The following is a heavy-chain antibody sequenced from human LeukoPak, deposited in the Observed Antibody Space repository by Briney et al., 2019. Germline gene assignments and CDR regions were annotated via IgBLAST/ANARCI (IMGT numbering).Heavy chain of an antibody. Sequence: GGSLRLSCAASGFTFSSYSMNWVRQAPGKGLEWVSSISSSSSYIYYADSVKGRFTISRDNAKNSLYLQMNSLRAEDTAVYYCSGEAYYYDSSGYSFDYWGQGTLVTVSS. D-gene: IGHD3-22*01. CDR2: ISSSSSYI. J-gene: IGHJ4*02. CDR1: GFTFSSYS. CDR3: SGEAYYYDSSGYSFDY. V-gene: IGHV3-21*01.